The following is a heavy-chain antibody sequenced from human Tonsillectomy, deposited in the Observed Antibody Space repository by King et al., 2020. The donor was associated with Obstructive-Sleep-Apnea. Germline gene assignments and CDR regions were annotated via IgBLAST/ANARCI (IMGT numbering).Heavy chain of an antibody. J-gene: IGHJ4*02. Sequence: VQLVESGGGVVRPGGSLRLSCAASGFTFDDYGMSWVRQAPGKGLEWGSGSNWNGGSTGYADSVKGRFSISRDNAKNSLYLQMNSLRAEATALYHCASVHFVVRGATPPPFDYWGQGTLVTVSS. CDR3: ASVHFVVRGATPPPFDY. D-gene: IGHD3-10*01. V-gene: IGHV3-20*01. CDR1: GFTFDDYG. CDR2: SNWNGGST.